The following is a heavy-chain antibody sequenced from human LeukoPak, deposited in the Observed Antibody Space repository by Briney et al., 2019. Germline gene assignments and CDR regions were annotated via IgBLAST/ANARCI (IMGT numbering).Heavy chain of an antibody. CDR2: ISYDGSNK. Sequence: GRSLRLSCAASGFTFSSYGMHWVRQAPGKGLEWVAVISYDGSNKYYADSVKGRFTISRDNAKNSLYLQMNSLRAEDTAVYYCARVYGDNEIDYWGQGTLVTVSS. CDR3: ARVYGDNEIDY. CDR1: GFTFSSYG. V-gene: IGHV3-30*03. D-gene: IGHD4-17*01. J-gene: IGHJ4*02.